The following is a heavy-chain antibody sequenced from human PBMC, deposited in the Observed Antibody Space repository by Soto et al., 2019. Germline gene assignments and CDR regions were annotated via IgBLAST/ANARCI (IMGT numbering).Heavy chain of an antibody. CDR2: MNPNSGNT. Sequence: ASVKVSCKASGYTFTSYDINWVRQATGQGLEWMGWMNPNSGNTGYARKFQGRVTMTRNTSISTAYMELSSLRSEDTAVYYCARSASIVGAYYYYGMDVWCQGTTVTVSS. V-gene: IGHV1-8*01. CDR1: GYTFTSYD. J-gene: IGHJ6*02. D-gene: IGHD1-26*01. CDR3: ARSASIVGAYYYYGMDV.